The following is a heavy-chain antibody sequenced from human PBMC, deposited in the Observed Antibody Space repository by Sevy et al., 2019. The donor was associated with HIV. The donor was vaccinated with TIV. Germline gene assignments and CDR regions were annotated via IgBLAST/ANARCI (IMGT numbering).Heavy chain of an antibody. CDR3: ARYPYYGDYLDY. Sequence: SETLSLTCTVSGGSISSSSYYWGWIRQPPGKGLEWIGNIYYSGSTYYNPSLKSRVTISVDTSKNQFSLKLTSVTAADTPVYHCARYPYYGDYLDYWGQGTLVTVSS. CDR2: IYYSGST. V-gene: IGHV4-39*01. J-gene: IGHJ4*02. D-gene: IGHD3-3*01. CDR1: GGSISSSSYY.